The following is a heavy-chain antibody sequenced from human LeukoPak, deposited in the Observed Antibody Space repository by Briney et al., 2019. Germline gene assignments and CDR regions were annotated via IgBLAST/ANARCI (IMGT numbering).Heavy chain of an antibody. CDR3: ARRGRQFCSGGSCYRTSAFDI. J-gene: IGHJ3*02. V-gene: IGHV4-34*01. CDR1: GESFNHYY. Sequence: SETLSLTCAVYGESFNHYYWNWIRQPPGKGLEWLGEINHSGSTNFNPSLESRVTISLDTSKNQFSLKLTSVTAADTAVYYCARRGRQFCSGGSCYRTSAFDIWGQGTMVTVSS. CDR2: INHSGST. D-gene: IGHD2-15*01.